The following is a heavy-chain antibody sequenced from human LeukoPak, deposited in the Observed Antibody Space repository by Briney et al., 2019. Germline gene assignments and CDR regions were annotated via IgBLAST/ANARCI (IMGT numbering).Heavy chain of an antibody. CDR3: ARARGGMSDY. J-gene: IGHJ4*02. Sequence: GGSLRLSCAASGFTFSSYSMNWVRRAPGKGLEWVSSISSSSSYIYYADSVKGRFTISRYNAKNSLYLQMNSLRAEDTAVYYCARARGGMSDYWGQGTLVTVSS. V-gene: IGHV3-21*01. CDR1: GFTFSSYS. CDR2: ISSSSSYI. D-gene: IGHD3-16*01.